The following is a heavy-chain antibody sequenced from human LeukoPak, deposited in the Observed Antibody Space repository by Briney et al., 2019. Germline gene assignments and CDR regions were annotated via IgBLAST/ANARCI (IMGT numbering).Heavy chain of an antibody. CDR3: ARVAGSIDY. V-gene: IGHV1-8*01. J-gene: IGHJ4*02. CDR2: TNPKSGYT. CDR1: GYTFTTYD. Sequence: VAVKVSCKASGYTFTTYDINWVRQATGQGLEWMGWTNPKSGYTGYAQKFQGRVTMSRDTSTSTAYMELSSLRSEDTAVYYCARVAGSIDYWGQGTLVTVSS. D-gene: IGHD1-26*01.